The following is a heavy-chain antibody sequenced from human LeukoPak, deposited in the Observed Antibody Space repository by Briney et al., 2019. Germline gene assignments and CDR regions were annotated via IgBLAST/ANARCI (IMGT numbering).Heavy chain of an antibody. CDR1: GFTFSIYS. J-gene: IGHJ4*02. CDR2: IGGTHSNI. V-gene: IGHV3-48*02. CDR3: ARDRDYAFDS. D-gene: IGHD4-17*01. Sequence: QPGGSLRLSCAASGFTFSIYSMNWVRQAPGMGLEWVSYIGGTHSNIYYAGSVKGRFTISRDDAKNSLYLQMNSLRDEDTAVYYCARDRDYAFDSWGQGTLVTVSS.